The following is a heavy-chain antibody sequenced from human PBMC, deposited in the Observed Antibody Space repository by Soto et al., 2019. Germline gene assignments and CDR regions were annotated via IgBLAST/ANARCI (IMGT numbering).Heavy chain of an antibody. J-gene: IGHJ4*02. Sequence: EVQLVESGGGLVQPGGSLRLSCAASGFTVSSNYMSWVRQAPGKGLEWVSVIYSGGSTYYADSVKGRFTISRDNSKNTLYLQMNSLRAEDTAVHYCARDNGDYEFDYWGQGTLVTVSS. CDR2: IYSGGST. CDR1: GFTVSSNY. CDR3: ARDNGDYEFDY. D-gene: IGHD4-17*01. V-gene: IGHV3-66*01.